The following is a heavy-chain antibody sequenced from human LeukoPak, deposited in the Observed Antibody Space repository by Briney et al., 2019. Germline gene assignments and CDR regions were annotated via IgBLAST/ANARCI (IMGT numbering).Heavy chain of an antibody. Sequence: KTSETLSLTCTVSGGPISSGSYYWSWIRQPAGKGLEWIGRIYSSGSTNCNPALKSRVTISVDTSKNQFSLKLSSVTAADTAMYYCARARVATVTTAWFDPWGQGTLVTVSS. J-gene: IGHJ5*02. V-gene: IGHV4-61*02. CDR1: GGPISSGSYY. CDR2: IYSSGST. D-gene: IGHD4-17*01. CDR3: ARARVATVTTAWFDP.